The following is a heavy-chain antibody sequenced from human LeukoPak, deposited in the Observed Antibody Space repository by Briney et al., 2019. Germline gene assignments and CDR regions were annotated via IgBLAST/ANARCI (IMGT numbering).Heavy chain of an antibody. Sequence: ASVKVSCKASGYTFTGYYMHWVRQAPGQGLEWMGWINPNSGGTNYAQKFQGRVTMTRNTSISTAYMELSSLRSEDTAVYYCARGTWIQLWGGDHWGQGTLVTVSS. D-gene: IGHD5-18*01. J-gene: IGHJ4*02. CDR1: GYTFTGYY. V-gene: IGHV1-2*02. CDR2: INPNSGGT. CDR3: ARGTWIQLWGGDH.